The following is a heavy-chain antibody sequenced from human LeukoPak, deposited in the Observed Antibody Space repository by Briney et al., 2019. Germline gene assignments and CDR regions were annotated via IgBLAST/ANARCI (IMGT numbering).Heavy chain of an antibody. Sequence: SGVYLRLYCAASGFTVRSYAMIWVRQAPGQGLEWVLAISGSGGSTYYADSVKGRFTVSRDNFKNRLYLQMNSLRVQETAVYYCAKHPVWESEELRPVDYWGQGTLVTVSS. D-gene: IGHD1-14*01. J-gene: IGHJ4*02. CDR1: GFTVRSYA. CDR3: AKHPVWESEELRPVDY. CDR2: ISGSGGST. V-gene: IGHV3-23*01.